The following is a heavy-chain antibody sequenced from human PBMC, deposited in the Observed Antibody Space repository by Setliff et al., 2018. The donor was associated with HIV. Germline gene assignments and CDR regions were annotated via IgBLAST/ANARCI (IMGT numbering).Heavy chain of an antibody. CDR2: IYYSGNT. J-gene: IGHJ2*01. CDR3: ARAAYSGTYVWEPATDL. V-gene: IGHV4-39*01. D-gene: IGHD1-26*01. CDR1: GGSLSSSNYY. Sequence: SETLSLTCTVSGGSLSSSNYYCGWIRQPPGKGLEWIGSIYYSGNTYYNPSLKSRVTISGDTSRNQFSLNLSSVTAADTAVYYCARAAYSGTYVWEPATDLWGRGTLVTVSS.